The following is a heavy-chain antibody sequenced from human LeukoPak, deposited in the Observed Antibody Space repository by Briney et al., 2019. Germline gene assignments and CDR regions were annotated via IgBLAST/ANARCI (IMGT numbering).Heavy chain of an antibody. J-gene: IGHJ4*02. CDR3: ARRSKTYTGTYQMPFDY. CDR2: IDYAGNT. V-gene: IGHV4-39*02. CDR1: GGSISSGNYY. Sequence: SETLSLTCSVSGGSISSGNYYWGRIRQPPGKGLEWIASIDYAGNTYYNPSLKSRVTISVDTSKNHFSLKLKSVTAADATVYYCARRSKTYTGTYQMPFDYWGQGTLVAVSS. D-gene: IGHD1-26*01.